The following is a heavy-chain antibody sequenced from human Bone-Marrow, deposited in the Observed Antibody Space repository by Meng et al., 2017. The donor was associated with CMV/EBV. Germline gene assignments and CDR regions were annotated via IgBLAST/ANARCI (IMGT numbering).Heavy chain of an antibody. Sequence: GESLKISCEASGFTLSNYEMNWVRQAPGKGLEEISYIHSGGRTTHYADSVKGRFTISIDKAKNTLYLQMASLRAEDTALYYCAFFCSKGDCSRDYWGQGTLVTVSS. D-gene: IGHD2-21*01. CDR1: GFTLSNYE. V-gene: IGHV3-48*03. J-gene: IGHJ4*02. CDR3: AFFCSKGDCSRDY. CDR2: IHSGGRTT.